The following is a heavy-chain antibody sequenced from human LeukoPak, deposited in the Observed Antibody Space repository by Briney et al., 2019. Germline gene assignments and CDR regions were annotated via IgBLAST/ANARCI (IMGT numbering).Heavy chain of an antibody. CDR2: IYYTRST. D-gene: IGHD6-19*01. J-gene: IGHJ5*02. V-gene: IGHV4-59*01. Sequence: SETLSLTCTVSGDSFSSFYWSWIRQPPGKGLEWIGYIYYTRSTTYNPSLKSRVSISVDTSKNQFSLRLKSVTAADTAVYYCARFVAGAGTNWFDPWGQGILVTVSS. CDR3: ARFVAGAGTNWFDP. CDR1: GDSFSSFY.